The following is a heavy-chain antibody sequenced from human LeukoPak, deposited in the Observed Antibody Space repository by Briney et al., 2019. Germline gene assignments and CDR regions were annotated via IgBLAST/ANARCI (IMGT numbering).Heavy chain of an antibody. V-gene: IGHV1-8*01. D-gene: IGHD5-12*01. J-gene: IGHJ6*03. CDR2: MNPNSGNT. CDR3: ARAKSGYDFLYYYYYYYMDV. Sequence: ASVKVSCKASGYTFTSYDINWVRQATGQGLEWMGWMNPNSGNTGYAQKFQGRVTMTRNTSISTAYMELSSLRSEDTAVYYCARAKSGYDFLYYYYYYYMDVWGKGTTVTVSS. CDR1: GYTFTSYD.